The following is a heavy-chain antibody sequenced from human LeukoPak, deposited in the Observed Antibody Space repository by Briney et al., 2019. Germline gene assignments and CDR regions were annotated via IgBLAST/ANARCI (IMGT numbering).Heavy chain of an antibody. D-gene: IGHD6-19*01. CDR3: ASQGHSSGWLYY. CDR1: GFTFSDYY. CDR2: IYYSGST. J-gene: IGHJ4*02. Sequence: GSLRLSCAASGFTFSDYYMSWIRQAPGKGLEWIGYIYYSGSTNYNPSLKSRVTISVDTSKNQFSLKLSSVTAADTAVYYCASQGHSSGWLYYWGQGTLVTVSS. V-gene: IGHV4-59*08.